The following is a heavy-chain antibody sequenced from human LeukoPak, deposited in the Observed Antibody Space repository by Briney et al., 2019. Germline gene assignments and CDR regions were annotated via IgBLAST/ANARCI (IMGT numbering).Heavy chain of an antibody. CDR3: ARPGGYAFDI. Sequence: GTSLRLSCEASGFIFSPYAFHWVRQAPGKGPEWMAFITYDGSDTYFADSVKGRFTLSRDNSKNALYLQMNSLRIADTAVYYCARPGGYAFDIWGQGTMVTVSS. J-gene: IGHJ3*02. D-gene: IGHD3-10*01. V-gene: IGHV3-30*04. CDR1: GFIFSPYA. CDR2: ITYDGSDT.